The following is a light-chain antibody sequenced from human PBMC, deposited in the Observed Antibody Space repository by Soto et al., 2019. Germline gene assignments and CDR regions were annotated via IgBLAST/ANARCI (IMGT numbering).Light chain of an antibody. Sequence: EIVLTQSPATLSLSPGERATLSCRASQSVSKSLAWYQQKPGQAPRLLIYTTSNRSTGIPARFSGSRSRTDFTLTISSLEPEDFAVYYCQQGNNWPLFTFGPGTKVDIK. CDR1: QSVSKS. V-gene: IGKV3-11*01. J-gene: IGKJ3*01. CDR3: QQGNNWPLFT. CDR2: TTS.